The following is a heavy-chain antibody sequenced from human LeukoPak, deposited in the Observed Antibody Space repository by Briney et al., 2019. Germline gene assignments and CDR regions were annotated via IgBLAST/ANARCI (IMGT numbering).Heavy chain of an antibody. CDR3: ARARILWFGERSSPENWFDP. Sequence: SETLSLTCAVSGGSISSGGYSWSWIRQPPGKGLEWIGYIYHSGSTYYNPSLKSRVTISVDRSKNQFSLKLSSVTAADTAVYYCARARILWFGERSSPENWFDPWGQGTLVTVSS. CDR1: GGSISSGGYS. CDR2: IYHSGST. D-gene: IGHD3-10*01. J-gene: IGHJ5*02. V-gene: IGHV4-30-2*01.